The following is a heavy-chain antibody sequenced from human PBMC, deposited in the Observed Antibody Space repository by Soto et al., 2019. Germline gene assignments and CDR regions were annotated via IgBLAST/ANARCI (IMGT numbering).Heavy chain of an antibody. J-gene: IGHJ4*02. Sequence: ASVKVSCKASGYTFTSYGISWVRQAPGQGLEWMGWISAYNGNTNYAQKLQGRVTMTTDTSTSAAYMELRSLRSDDTAVYYCAREPFWSGYPDYFDYWGQGTLVTVSS. D-gene: IGHD3-3*01. V-gene: IGHV1-18*01. CDR3: AREPFWSGYPDYFDY. CDR2: ISAYNGNT. CDR1: GYTFTSYG.